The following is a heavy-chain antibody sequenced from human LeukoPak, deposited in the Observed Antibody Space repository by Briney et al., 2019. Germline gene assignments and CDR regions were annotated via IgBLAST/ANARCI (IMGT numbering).Heavy chain of an antibody. J-gene: IGHJ4*02. CDR1: GYTFSNFG. CDR3: ARDGTSTDDY. CDR2: ISGNNDNP. D-gene: IGHD2-2*01. Sequence: ASVKVSCKASGYTFSNFGISWVRQAPGQGLEWMGWISGNNDNPNYGQKFQGRLTVTTDSSTNTAYMELRNLRSDYTAVYYCARDGTSTDDYWGQGTLVTVSS. V-gene: IGHV1-18*01.